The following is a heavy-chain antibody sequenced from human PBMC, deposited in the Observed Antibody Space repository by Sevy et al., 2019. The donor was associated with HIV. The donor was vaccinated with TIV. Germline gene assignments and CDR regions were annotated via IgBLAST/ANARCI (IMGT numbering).Heavy chain of an antibody. D-gene: IGHD2-2*01. V-gene: IGHV4-39*01. CDR3: AGQWYCISTGCSILPEEYPGYPVDY. Sequence: SETLSLTCTVSGGSISSSSYYRGWIRQPPGKGLEWIGSIYYSGSTYYNPSLKSRFTISVDTSKTTFSLKLSSVTAADKAVYYCAGQWYCISTGCSILPEEYPGYPVDYWGQGTLVTVSS. CDR2: IYYSGST. J-gene: IGHJ4*02. CDR1: GGSISSSSYY.